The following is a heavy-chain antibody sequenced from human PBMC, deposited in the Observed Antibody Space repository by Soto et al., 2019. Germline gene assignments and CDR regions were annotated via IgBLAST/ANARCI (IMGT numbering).Heavy chain of an antibody. Sequence: QVQLVQSGAEVKKPGASVKVSCKASGYTFNSYGISWVRQAPGQGLEWMGWISAYNGNTNYVQKVQGRVTMTTDTPTSTAYMQLKSRRSDDAAGYYCARRSSNDPRPVNYWGQGTLVTVSS. CDR3: ARRSSNDPRPVNY. V-gene: IGHV1-18*01. CDR2: ISAYNGNT. D-gene: IGHD2-2*01. J-gene: IGHJ4*02. CDR1: GYTFNSYG.